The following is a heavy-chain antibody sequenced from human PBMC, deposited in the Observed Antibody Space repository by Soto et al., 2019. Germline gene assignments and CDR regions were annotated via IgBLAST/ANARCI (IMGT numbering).Heavy chain of an antibody. V-gene: IGHV3-53*01. Sequence: GGSLRLSCEDSGFTVSSKYMNWVRQAAGKGLEWVCIIWSDGLTYYADSVRGRFTISRDISNNILFLKMNKLRAEDSSIDYCARELPPDLWGQGTLVTVSS. CDR1: GFTVSSKY. J-gene: IGHJ5*02. CDR3: ARELPPDL. CDR2: IWSDGLT. D-gene: IGHD2-15*01.